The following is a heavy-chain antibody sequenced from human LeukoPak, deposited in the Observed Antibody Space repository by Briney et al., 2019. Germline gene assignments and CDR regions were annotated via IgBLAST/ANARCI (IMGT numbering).Heavy chain of an antibody. Sequence: GGSLRLSCAASGFTFDDYGMSWVRQAPGKGLEWVSGINWNGGSTGYADSVKGRFTISRDNAKNSLYLQMNSLRAEDTALYYCARTLDYGDYQGYFDHWGQGTLVTVSS. CDR1: GFTFDDYG. D-gene: IGHD4-17*01. CDR3: ARTLDYGDYQGYFDH. CDR2: INWNGGST. J-gene: IGHJ4*02. V-gene: IGHV3-20*04.